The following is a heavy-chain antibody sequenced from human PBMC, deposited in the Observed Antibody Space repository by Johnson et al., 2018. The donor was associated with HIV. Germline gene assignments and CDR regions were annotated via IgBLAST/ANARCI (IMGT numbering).Heavy chain of an antibody. J-gene: IGHJ3*02. CDR3: ARGGKDHAFDI. D-gene: IGHD3-16*01. CDR1: GFTFSSYW. V-gene: IGHV3-74*02. CDR2: INNDGSST. Sequence: VQLVESGGGLVQPGGSLRLSCAASGFTFSSYWMHWVRQAPGKGLVWVSRINNDGSSTTYADSVKGRFTIYRDNPKNTLYLQMNSLRAEDTAVYYCARGGKDHAFDIWGQGTMVTVSS.